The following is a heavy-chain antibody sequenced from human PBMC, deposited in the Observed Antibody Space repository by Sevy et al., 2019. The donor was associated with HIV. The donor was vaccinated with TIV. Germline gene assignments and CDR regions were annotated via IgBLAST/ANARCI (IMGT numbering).Heavy chain of an antibody. J-gene: IGHJ5*02. CDR3: ARASYHTAMVNWFDP. Sequence: SETLSLTCTVSGGSISSGGYYWSWIRHHPGKGLEWIGYIYYSGSTYYNPSLKSRVTISVDTSKNQFSLKLSSVTAADTAVYYCARASYHTAMVNWFDPWGQGTLVTVSS. V-gene: IGHV4-31*03. D-gene: IGHD5-18*01. CDR2: IYYSGST. CDR1: GGSISSGGYY.